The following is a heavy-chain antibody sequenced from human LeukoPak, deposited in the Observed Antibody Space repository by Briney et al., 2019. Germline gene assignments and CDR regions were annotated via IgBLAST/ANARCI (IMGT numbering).Heavy chain of an antibody. CDR1: GFTFSSYN. CDR3: AKDPAVGATPG. Sequence: GGSLRLSCAASGFTFSSYNMNWVRQAPGKGLEWVSYISSSTNTIYYADSVKGRFTISRDNSKNTLYLQMNSLRAEDTAVYYCAKDPAVGATPGGGQGTLVTVSS. V-gene: IGHV3-48*01. CDR2: ISSSTNTI. J-gene: IGHJ4*02. D-gene: IGHD1-26*01.